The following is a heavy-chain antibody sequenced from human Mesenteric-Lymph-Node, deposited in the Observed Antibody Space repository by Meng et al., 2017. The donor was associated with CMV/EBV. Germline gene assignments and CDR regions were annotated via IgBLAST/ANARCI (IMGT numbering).Heavy chain of an antibody. Sequence: GESLKISCAASGFTFSSYWMHWVRQAPGKGLEWVSTISGSGGSTYYADSVKGRFTISRDNSKNTLYLQMNSLRAEDTAIYYCAKGYDFWSGYLDYWGQGTLVTVSS. CDR2: ISGSGGST. CDR1: GFTFSSYW. V-gene: IGHV3-23*01. CDR3: AKGYDFWSGYLDY. J-gene: IGHJ4*02. D-gene: IGHD3-3*01.